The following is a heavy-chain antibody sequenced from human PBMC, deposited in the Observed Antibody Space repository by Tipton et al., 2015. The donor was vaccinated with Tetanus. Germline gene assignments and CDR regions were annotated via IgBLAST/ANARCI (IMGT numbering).Heavy chain of an antibody. V-gene: IGHV3-74*02. CDR3: AKPLRSGYHHFDY. CDR1: GFAFSAYW. D-gene: IGHD3-3*01. CDR2: MNSDGSST. Sequence: QLVQSGGGVVQPGRSLRLSCAASGFAFSAYWMYWVRQAPGKGLMWVSRMNSDGSSTIYADSVKGRFTISRDNAKNTLFLQMSSLRAEDTAVYYCAKPLRSGYHHFDYWGLGTLVTVSS. J-gene: IGHJ4*02.